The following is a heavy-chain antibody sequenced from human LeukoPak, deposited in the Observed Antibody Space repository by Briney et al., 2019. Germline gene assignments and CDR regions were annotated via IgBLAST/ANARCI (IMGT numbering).Heavy chain of an antibody. CDR3: ARQGGRGAWNFDY. D-gene: IGHD2-21*02. J-gene: IGHJ4*02. CDR2: IYYSGIT. CDR1: GGSISTSHYY. V-gene: IGHV4-39*01. Sequence: PSETPSLTCTVSGGSISTSHYYWGWIRQPPGKGLEWIGSIYYSGITYYNPSLKSRLTISVDTSKNQFSLKLSSVTAADTAVYYCARQGGRGAWNFDYWGQGTLVIVPP.